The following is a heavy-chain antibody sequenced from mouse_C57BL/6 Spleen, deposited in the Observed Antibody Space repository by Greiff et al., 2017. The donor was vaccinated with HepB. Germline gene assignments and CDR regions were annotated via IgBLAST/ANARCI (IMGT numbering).Heavy chain of an antibody. V-gene: IGHV5-17*01. CDR1: GFTFSDYG. Sequence: EVKLVESGGGLVKPGGSLKLSCAASGFTFSDYGMHWVRQAPEKGLEWVAYISSGSSTIYYADTVKGRFTISRDNAKNTLFLQMTSLRSEDTDMYYCARNYYGSSSAWFAYWGQGTLVTVSA. J-gene: IGHJ3*01. D-gene: IGHD1-1*01. CDR2: ISSGSSTI. CDR3: ARNYYGSSSAWFAY.